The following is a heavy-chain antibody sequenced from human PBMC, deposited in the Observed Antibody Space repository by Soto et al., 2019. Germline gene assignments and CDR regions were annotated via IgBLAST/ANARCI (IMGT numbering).Heavy chain of an antibody. J-gene: IGHJ6*02. Sequence: ASVKVSCEASGYTFTGYYMHWVRQAPGQGLEWMGWINPNSGGTNYAQKFQGWVTMTRDTSISTAYMELSRLRSDDTAVYYCARELAVAGPTYYYYGMDVWGQGTTVTVS. CDR2: INPNSGGT. V-gene: IGHV1-2*04. CDR3: ARELAVAGPTYYYYGMDV. CDR1: GYTFTGYY. D-gene: IGHD6-19*01.